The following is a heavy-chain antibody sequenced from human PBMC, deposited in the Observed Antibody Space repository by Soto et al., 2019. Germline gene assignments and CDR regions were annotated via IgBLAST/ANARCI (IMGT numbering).Heavy chain of an antibody. CDR1: GYTYHTSA. D-gene: IGHD1-26*01. V-gene: IGHV1-3*01. J-gene: IGHJ2*01. Sequence: APVEVSCKASGYTYHTSAMPVVGQAPGQRLEWMGWINAGNGNTKYSQKFQGRVTITRDTSASTAYMELSSLRSEDTAVYYCARGGSLYWYFDLWGRGTLVTVSS. CDR3: ARGGSLYWYFDL. CDR2: INAGNGNT.